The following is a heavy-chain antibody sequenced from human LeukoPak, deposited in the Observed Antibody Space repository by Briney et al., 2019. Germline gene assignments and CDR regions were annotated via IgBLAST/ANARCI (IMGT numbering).Heavy chain of an antibody. CDR1: GFTFNSYG. CDR2: IRYDGSNK. J-gene: IGHJ4*02. CDR3: AREDWDTAMIDY. Sequence: GGSLRLSCAASGFTFNSYGMHWVRQAPGKGLEWVTFIRYDGSNKYYAASVKGRFTISRDNSKNTVYLQMNSLRAEDTAVYYCAREDWDTAMIDYWGQGTLVTVSS. V-gene: IGHV3-30*02. D-gene: IGHD5-18*01.